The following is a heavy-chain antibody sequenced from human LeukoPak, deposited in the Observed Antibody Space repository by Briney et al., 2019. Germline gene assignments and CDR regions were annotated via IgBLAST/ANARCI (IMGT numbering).Heavy chain of an antibody. Sequence: GGSLRLSCAASGFTFSSYGMHWVRQAPGKGLEWVAFIRYDGSNKYYADSVKGRFTISRDNSKNTLYLQMNSLRAEDTAVYYCAKVPHRIQLVPTYYFVYWGQGTLVTVSS. CDR1: GFTFSSYG. CDR3: AKVPHRIQLVPTYYFVY. V-gene: IGHV3-30*02. J-gene: IGHJ4*02. CDR2: IRYDGSNK. D-gene: IGHD5-18*01.